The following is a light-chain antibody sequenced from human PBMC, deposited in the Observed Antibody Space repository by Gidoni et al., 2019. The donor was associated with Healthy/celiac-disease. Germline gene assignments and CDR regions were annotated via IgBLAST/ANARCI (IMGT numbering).Light chain of an antibody. CDR1: QSVLYSSNNKNY. CDR3: QQYYSTPPWT. CDR2: WAF. V-gene: IGKV4-1*01. Sequence: DIVMTQSPDSLAVSLGERATINCKSSQSVLYSSNNKNYLAWYQQKPGQPPKLFIYWAFTRESGVPDRFSGSGSGTDFTLTISSLQAEDVAVYYCQQYYSTPPWTFGQGTKVEIK. J-gene: IGKJ1*01.